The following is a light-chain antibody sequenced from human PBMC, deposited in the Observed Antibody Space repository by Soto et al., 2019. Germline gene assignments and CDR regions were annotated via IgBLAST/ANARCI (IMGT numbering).Light chain of an antibody. CDR1: SSNIGSNT. CDR2: NNN. J-gene: IGLJ1*01. Sequence: QSVLTQPPSASGTPGQRVTISCSGSSSNIGSNTVNWYQQLPGTAPKLLIYNNNQRPSGVPDRFSGSKSGTSASLAISGLQSEDEADYYCAAWDHSLNGLYVFGTGTKLTVL. CDR3: AAWDHSLNGLYV. V-gene: IGLV1-44*01.